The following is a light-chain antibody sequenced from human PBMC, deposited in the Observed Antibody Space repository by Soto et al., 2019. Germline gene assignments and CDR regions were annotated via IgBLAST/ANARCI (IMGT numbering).Light chain of an antibody. CDR3: GTWDSSLSAVV. CDR1: SSNIGAGYD. Sequence: QSVLTQPPSVSGAPGQRVTISCTGSSSNIGAGYDVHWYKQLPGTAPKLLIYDNNKRPSGIPDRFSGSKSGTSATLGITGLQTGDEADYYCGTWDSSLSAVVFGGGTKLTVL. CDR2: DNN. V-gene: IGLV1-51*01. J-gene: IGLJ2*01.